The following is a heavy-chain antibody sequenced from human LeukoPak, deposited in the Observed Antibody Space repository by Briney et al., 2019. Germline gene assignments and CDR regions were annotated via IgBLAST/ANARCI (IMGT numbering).Heavy chain of an antibody. CDR1: GYTFTNYG. CDR3: ARDFGIAVAGTGWFDP. Sequence: GASVKVSCKAFGYTFTNYGISWVRQAPGQGLEWMGWISAYNGHTNYAQRLQGRVTMTTDTSTSTAYMELRSLRSDDTAVYYCARDFGIAVAGTGWFDPWGQGTLVTVSS. CDR2: ISAYNGHT. V-gene: IGHV1-18*01. J-gene: IGHJ5*02. D-gene: IGHD6-19*01.